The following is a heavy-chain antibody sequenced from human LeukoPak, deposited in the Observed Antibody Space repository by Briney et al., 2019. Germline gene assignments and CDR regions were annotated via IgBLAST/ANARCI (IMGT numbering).Heavy chain of an antibody. D-gene: IGHD2-8*01. CDR1: GGSISSYY. CDR3: ARGVCTNGVCYSTGGNWFDP. Sequence: SETLSLTCTVSGGSISSYYWSWIRQPPGKGLEWIGYIYYSGSTNYNPSLKSRVTISVDTSKNQFSLKLSSVTAADTAVYYCARGVCTNGVCYSTGGNWFDPWGQGTLVTVSS. J-gene: IGHJ5*02. CDR2: IYYSGST. V-gene: IGHV4-59*01.